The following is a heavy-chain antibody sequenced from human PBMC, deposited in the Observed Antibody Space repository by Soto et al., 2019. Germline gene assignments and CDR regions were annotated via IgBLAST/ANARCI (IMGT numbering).Heavy chain of an antibody. V-gene: IGHV1-69*06. D-gene: IGHD4-17*01. CDR1: VCTFGSYS. J-gene: IGHJ6*02. CDR2: IIPIFGTA. CDR3: ARDPSDYGGPGGGYYGMDV. Sequence: VSVSCNASVCTFGSYSISWVQQASGQVLELMAGIIPIFGTAKYAQKFQGRVTITADKSTSTAYMELSSLRAEDTAVYYCARDPSDYGGPGGGYYGMDVWGQGTTVTV.